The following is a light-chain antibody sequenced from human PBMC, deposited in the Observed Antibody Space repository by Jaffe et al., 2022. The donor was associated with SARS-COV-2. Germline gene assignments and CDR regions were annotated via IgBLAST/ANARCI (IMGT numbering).Light chain of an antibody. Sequence: DIVMTQSPDSLAVSLGERATINCKSSQSILYSSSNKNYLAWYQQKPGQPPKLLIYWASTRESGVPDRFSGAGSGTDFTLTISSLQAEDVAVYYCQQYYSYPWTFGQGTKVEI. V-gene: IGKV4-1*01. J-gene: IGKJ1*01. CDR1: QSILYSSSNKNY. CDR2: WAS. CDR3: QQYYSYPWT.